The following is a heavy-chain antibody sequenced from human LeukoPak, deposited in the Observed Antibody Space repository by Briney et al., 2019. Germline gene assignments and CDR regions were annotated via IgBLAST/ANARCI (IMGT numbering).Heavy chain of an antibody. J-gene: IGHJ4*02. V-gene: IGHV4-30-2*01. D-gene: IGHD3-22*01. CDR2: IYHSGST. CDR3: ARGSVVVTPFDY. Sequence: NSSETLSLTCAVSGGSNSSGGYSWSWIRQPPGKGLEWIGYIYHSGSTYYNPSLKSRVTISVDRSKNQFSLKLSSVTAADTAVYYCARGSVVVTPFDYWGQRTLVTVSS. CDR1: GGSNSSGGYS.